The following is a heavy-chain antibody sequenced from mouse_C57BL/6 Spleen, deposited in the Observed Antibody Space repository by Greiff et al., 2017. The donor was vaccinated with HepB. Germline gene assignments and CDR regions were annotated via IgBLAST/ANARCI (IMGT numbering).Heavy chain of an antibody. V-gene: IGHV1-55*01. D-gene: IGHD2-1*01. Sequence: QVQLQQPGAELVKPGASVKMSCKASGYTFTSYWITWVKQRPGQGLEWIGDIYPGSGSTNYNEKFKSKATLTVDTSSSTAYMQLSSLTSEDSAVYYCARRGGYGNYPFAYWGQGTLVTVSA. J-gene: IGHJ3*01. CDR2: IYPGSGST. CDR1: GYTFTSYW. CDR3: ARRGGYGNYPFAY.